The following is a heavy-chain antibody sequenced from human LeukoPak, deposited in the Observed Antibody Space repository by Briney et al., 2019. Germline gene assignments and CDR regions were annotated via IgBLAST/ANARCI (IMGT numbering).Heavy chain of an antibody. Sequence: PGGSLRLSCAASGFTFSSYGMHWVRQPPGKGLEWVAFIRYDGTNKYYADSVKGRFTISRDKSKNTLYLQMNSLRAEDTGIYYCAKTTDNSGPAGYWGQGTLVTVSS. CDR1: GFTFSSYG. D-gene: IGHD3-22*01. CDR3: AKTTDNSGPAGY. J-gene: IGHJ4*02. CDR2: IRYDGTNK. V-gene: IGHV3-30*02.